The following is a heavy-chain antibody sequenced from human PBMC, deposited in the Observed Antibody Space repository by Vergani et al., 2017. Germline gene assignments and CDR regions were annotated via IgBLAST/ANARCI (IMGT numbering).Heavy chain of an antibody. CDR3: ARVGGRNYYGSGSYYDTWFDP. CDR1: GGTFSSYA. CDR2: IIPIFGTA. J-gene: IGHJ5*02. Sequence: QVQLVQSGAEVKKPGSSVKVSCKASGGTFSSYAISWVRQAPGQGLEWMGRIIPIFGTANYAQKFQGRVTITADESTSTAYMELRSLRSDDTAVYYCARVGGRNYYGSGSYYDTWFDPWGQGTLVTVSS. V-gene: IGHV1-69*18. D-gene: IGHD3-10*01.